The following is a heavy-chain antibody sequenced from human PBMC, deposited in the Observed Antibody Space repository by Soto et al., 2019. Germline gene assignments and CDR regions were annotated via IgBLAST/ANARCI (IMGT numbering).Heavy chain of an antibody. CDR3: ARDQSVAGVFDY. J-gene: IGHJ4*02. D-gene: IGHD6-19*01. CDR1: GGTFSSYT. Sequence: QVQLVQSGAEVKKPGSSVKVSCKASGGTFSSYTISWVRQAPGQGREWMGRIIPILGIANYAQKFQSRVTITADKSTSTAYLGLSSLRSEDTAVYYCARDQSVAGVFDYWGQGTLVTVSS. CDR2: IIPILGIA. V-gene: IGHV1-69*08.